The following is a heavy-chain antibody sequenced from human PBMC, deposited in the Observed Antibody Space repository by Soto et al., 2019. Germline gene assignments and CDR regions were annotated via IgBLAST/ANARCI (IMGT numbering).Heavy chain of an antibody. V-gene: IGHV3-23*01. CDR3: AKVESYDFWGGYDYYDYSHYGMDV. CDR2: ISGPGGRA. D-gene: IGHD3-3*01. J-gene: IGHJ6*02. Sequence: GGSLRLSCAASEFTFNNYAMTWVRQTPGKGLEWVAGISGPGGRAYYADSVKGRFTISRDNSKNTLFLQMNGLRGEDTAVYYCAKVESYDFWGGYDYYDYSHYGMDVWGQGTTVTVSS. CDR1: EFTFNNYA.